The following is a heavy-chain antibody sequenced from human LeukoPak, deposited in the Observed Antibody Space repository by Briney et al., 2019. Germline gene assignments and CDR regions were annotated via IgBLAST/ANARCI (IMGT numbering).Heavy chain of an antibody. J-gene: IGHJ4*02. CDR1: GYTFTSYG. CDR3: ASRDGTYYFDY. D-gene: IGHD5-24*01. CDR2: ISAYNGNT. Sequence: ASVKVSCKASGYTFTSYGISWVRQAPGQGLEWMGWISAYNGNTNYAQKLQGRVTMTTDTSTSTAYMELSRLRSDDTAVYYCASRDGTYYFDYWGQGTLVTVSS. V-gene: IGHV1-18*01.